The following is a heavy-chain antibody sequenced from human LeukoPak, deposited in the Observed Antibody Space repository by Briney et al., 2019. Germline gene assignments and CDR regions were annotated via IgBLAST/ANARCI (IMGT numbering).Heavy chain of an antibody. CDR1: GGTFISYA. CDR2: INPNSGGT. D-gene: IGHD2-15*01. CDR3: ARDLDVVVVAATPGWFDP. Sequence: ASVKVSCKASGGTFISYAISWVRQAPGQGLEWMGWINPNSGGTNYAQKFQGRVTMTRDTSISTAYMELSRLRSDDTAVYYCARDLDVVVVAATPGWFDPWGQGTLVTVSS. V-gene: IGHV1-2*02. J-gene: IGHJ5*02.